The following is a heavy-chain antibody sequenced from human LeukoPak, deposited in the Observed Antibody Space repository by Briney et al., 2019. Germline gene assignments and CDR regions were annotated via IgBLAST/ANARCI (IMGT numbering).Heavy chain of an antibody. CDR2: TNSDGSSR. D-gene: IGHD3-22*01. Sequence: GGSLRLSCAVSGFTFSGHWMFWVRQAPGKGLEWVSSTNSDGSSRGYTDSVKGRFTVSRDNAKNTLYLQMNSLRAEDTAVYYCAKASAMIVVVSKHFDYWGQGTLVTVSS. J-gene: IGHJ4*02. CDR1: GFTFSGHW. CDR3: AKASAMIVVVSKHFDY. V-gene: IGHV3-74*01.